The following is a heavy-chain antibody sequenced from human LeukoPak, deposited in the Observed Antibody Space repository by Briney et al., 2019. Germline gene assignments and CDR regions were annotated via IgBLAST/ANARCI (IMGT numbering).Heavy chain of an antibody. CDR2: MNPNSGNT. J-gene: IGHJ6*03. CDR1: EYTSTSYD. D-gene: IGHD1-26*01. Sequence: ASVKVSCKASEYTSTSYDINWVRQATGQGLEWMGWMNPNSGNTGYAQKFQGRVTITRNTSISTAYMELSSLRSEDTAVYYCARIPSGSYQYYYYYMDVWGKGTTVTVSS. CDR3: ARIPSGSYQYYYYYMDV. V-gene: IGHV1-8*03.